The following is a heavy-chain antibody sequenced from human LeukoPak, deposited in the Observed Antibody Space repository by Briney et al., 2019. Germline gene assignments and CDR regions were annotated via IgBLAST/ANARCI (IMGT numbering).Heavy chain of an antibody. Sequence: GGSLRLSCAASGFTFSSYNTNWVRQAPGKGLEWVSFISSGSLYIYYADSLKGRFTISRDNAKNSLYLQMNSLRADDTAVYYCARSGGSRGDAFDIWGQGTMVTVSS. J-gene: IGHJ3*02. V-gene: IGHV3-21*01. D-gene: IGHD2-15*01. CDR2: ISSGSLYI. CDR3: ARSGGSRGDAFDI. CDR1: GFTFSSYN.